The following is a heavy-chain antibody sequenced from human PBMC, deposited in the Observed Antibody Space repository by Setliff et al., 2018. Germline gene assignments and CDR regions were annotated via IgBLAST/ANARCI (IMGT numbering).Heavy chain of an antibody. D-gene: IGHD3-3*01. CDR2: INHSGST. Sequence: SETLSLTCAVYGGSFSGYYWSWIRQPPGKGLECIGEINHSGSTNYNTSLKSRVTISVDTSKNQFSLKRSSVTAADTAVYYCARRYNFWSGYFDYWGQGTLVTVSA. CDR1: GGSFSGYY. CDR3: ARRYNFWSGYFDY. J-gene: IGHJ4*02. V-gene: IGHV4-34*01.